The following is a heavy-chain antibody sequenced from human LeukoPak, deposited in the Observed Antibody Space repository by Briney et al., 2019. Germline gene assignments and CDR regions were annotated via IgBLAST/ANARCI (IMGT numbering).Heavy chain of an antibody. CDR2: IIPIFGTA. J-gene: IGHJ6*03. Sequence: SVKVSCKASGGTFSSYAIGWVRQAPGQGLEWMGGIIPIFGTANYAQKFQGRVTITTDESTSTAYMELSSLRSEDTAVYYCARSERSLEWLLYGGYYYYYMDVWGKGTTVTVSS. CDR3: ARSERSLEWLLYGGYYYYYMDV. D-gene: IGHD3-3*01. V-gene: IGHV1-69*05. CDR1: GGTFSSYA.